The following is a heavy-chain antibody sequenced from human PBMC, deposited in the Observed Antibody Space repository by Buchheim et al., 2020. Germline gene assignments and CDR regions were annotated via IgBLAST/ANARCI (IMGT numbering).Heavy chain of an antibody. CDR3: AAIATDVSRWLDA. D-gene: IGHD6-13*01. V-gene: IGHV4-39*01. CDR2: IHYSGST. J-gene: IGHJ5*02. CDR1: GDPLSSYNYF. Sequence: QVQLQESGPGLVKPSETLSLTCTVSGDPLSSYNYFWGWIRQPPGKGLDWIGYIHYSGSTYYSPSLQSRITMSVDTSKNQFSLNVNSVTAADTAVYYCAAIATDVSRWLDAWGQGTL.